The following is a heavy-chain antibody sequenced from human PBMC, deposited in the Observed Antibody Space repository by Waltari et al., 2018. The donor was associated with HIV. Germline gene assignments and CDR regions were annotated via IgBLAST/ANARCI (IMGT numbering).Heavy chain of an antibody. V-gene: IGHV3-15*05. Sequence: EVYLVESGGGLVEPGGSLRLSCAASGFNFDDAWMRWVRQAPGKGLEWVGRIKSKSDAGTRHFAAPVKGRFAISRDYSKKIVYLQMSNLKAEDTAVYYCAAGTGRSDFDYWGQGTLVTVSS. D-gene: IGHD1-7*01. CDR3: AAGTGRSDFDY. J-gene: IGHJ4*02. CDR1: GFNFDDAW. CDR2: IKSKSDAGTR.